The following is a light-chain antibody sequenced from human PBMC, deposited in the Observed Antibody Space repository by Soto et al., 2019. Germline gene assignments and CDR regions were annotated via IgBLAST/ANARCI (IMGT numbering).Light chain of an antibody. CDR1: TSNIGSNY. CDR3: GTWDSSLSAAGV. V-gene: IGLV1-51*02. Sequence: QSVLTQPPSVSAAPGQKVTISCSGSTSNIGSNYVSWYQQLPGTAPKLLIYKNNERPSGIPDRFSGSKSGTSATLGITGLQTGDEADYYCGTWDSSLSAAGVFGGGTKLTVL. J-gene: IGLJ2*01. CDR2: KNN.